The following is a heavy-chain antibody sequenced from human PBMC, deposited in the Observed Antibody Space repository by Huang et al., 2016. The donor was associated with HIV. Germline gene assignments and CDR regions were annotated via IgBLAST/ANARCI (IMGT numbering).Heavy chain of an antibody. Sequence: QVQLQESGPGLVKPSETLSLTCTVSGGSISTHYWCWIRQPPGKGLEWIGMIEYGGSTKDSPSLKSRVIILLDTSKNQCSVRVDAVTAADTAMYYCARDHHDFWGGYRRMYFFDHWGQGTLVTVSS. CDR3: ARDHHDFWGGYRRMYFFDH. CDR2: IEYGGST. CDR1: GGSISTHY. J-gene: IGHJ4*02. D-gene: IGHD3-3*01. V-gene: IGHV4-59*11.